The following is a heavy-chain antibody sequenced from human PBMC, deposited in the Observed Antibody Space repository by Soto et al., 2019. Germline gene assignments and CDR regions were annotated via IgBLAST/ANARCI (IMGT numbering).Heavy chain of an antibody. Sequence: QVQLVESGGGVVQPGRSLRLSCAASGFTFSSYGMHWVRQAPGKGLEWLAVIWYDGSNKYYADSVKGRFTISRDNSKNTLYLQMNSLRAEDTAVYYCARDYDSSGYPRYYFDYWGQGTLVTVSS. J-gene: IGHJ4*02. CDR2: IWYDGSNK. V-gene: IGHV3-33*01. CDR3: ARDYDSSGYPRYYFDY. D-gene: IGHD3-22*01. CDR1: GFTFSSYG.